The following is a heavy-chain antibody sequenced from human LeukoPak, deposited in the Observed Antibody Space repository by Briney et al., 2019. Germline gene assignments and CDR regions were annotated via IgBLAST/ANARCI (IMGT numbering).Heavy chain of an antibody. CDR1: GFTVSSNY. V-gene: IGHV4-34*01. J-gene: IGHJ4*02. D-gene: IGHD5-24*01. Sequence: GSLRLSCAASGFTVSSNYMSWIRQPPGKGLEWIGEINHSGSTNYNPSLKSRVTISVDTSKNQFSLKLSSVTAADTAVYYCAREMGWQGDYWGQGTLVTVSS. CDR2: INHSGST. CDR3: AREMGWQGDY.